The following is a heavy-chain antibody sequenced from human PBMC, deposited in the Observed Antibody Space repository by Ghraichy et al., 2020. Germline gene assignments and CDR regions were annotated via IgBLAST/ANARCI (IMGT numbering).Heavy chain of an antibody. CDR2: ISTNGKSR. D-gene: IGHD6-19*01. CDR3: AREGYTSGRAPVLDF. CDR1: GFTLGAYV. V-gene: IGHV3-64*01. Sequence: GGSLRLSCAASGFTLGAYVMHWVRQAPGKGLEFVSGISTNGKSRYYGNSVKDRFTISRDNSKNTLYLQMGSLRDDDMAVYHCAREGYTSGRAPVLDFWGQGILVTVSS. J-gene: IGHJ4*02.